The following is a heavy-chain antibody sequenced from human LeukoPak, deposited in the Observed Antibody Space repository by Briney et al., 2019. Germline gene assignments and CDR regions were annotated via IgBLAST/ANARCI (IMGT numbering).Heavy chain of an antibody. J-gene: IGHJ2*01. Sequence: PGGSLTLSCAASGFTVSRNYMNWVRQAPGKGLEWVSILYSGSSTYYADSVKGRFTISRDDSKNTLYLQMNSLRAEDTAVYYCARVGDHYHWYLDLWGRGTHVTVSS. D-gene: IGHD3-10*01. CDR2: LYSGSST. CDR3: ARVGDHYHWYLDL. V-gene: IGHV3-53*01. CDR1: GFTVSRNY.